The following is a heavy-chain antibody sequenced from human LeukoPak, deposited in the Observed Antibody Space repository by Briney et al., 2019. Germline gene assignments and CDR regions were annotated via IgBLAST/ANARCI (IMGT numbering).Heavy chain of an antibody. CDR2: ISAYNGNT. V-gene: IGHV1-18*01. CDR1: GYTFTSYA. J-gene: IGHJ4*02. CDR3: ARVGGYYFPSDY. Sequence: ASVKVSCKASGYTFTSYAMHWVRQAPGQRLEWMGWISAYNGNTNYAQKLQGRVTMTTDTSTSTAYMELRSLRSDDTAVYYCARVGGYYFPSDYWGQGTLVTVSS. D-gene: IGHD2-15*01.